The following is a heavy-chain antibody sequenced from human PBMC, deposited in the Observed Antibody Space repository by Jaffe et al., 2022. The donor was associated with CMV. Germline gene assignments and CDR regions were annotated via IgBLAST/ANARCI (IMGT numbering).Heavy chain of an antibody. V-gene: IGHV3-15*01. D-gene: IGHD3-16*01. Sequence: EVQLVESGGGLVKPGGSLRLSCAASGFTFSNAWMSWVRQAPGKGLEWVGRIKIKTDGGSTDYAAPVKGRFTISRDDSKNTLYLQMNSLKTEDTAVYYCTTDKGGTQRIRFYYSYYYMDVWGKGTTVTVSS. CDR1: GFTFSNAW. CDR3: TTDKGGTQRIRFYYSYYYMDV. J-gene: IGHJ6*03. CDR2: IKIKTDGGST.